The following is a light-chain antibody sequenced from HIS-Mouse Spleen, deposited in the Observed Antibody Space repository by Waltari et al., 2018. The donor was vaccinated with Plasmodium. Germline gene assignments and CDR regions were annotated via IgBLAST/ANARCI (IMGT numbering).Light chain of an antibody. Sequence: SYELTQPSSVSVSPGQTARITCSGDVLAKKYARWFQQKPGQAPVLLIYKDSARPSGIPERFSGSSSGTTVTLTISGAQVEEEADYYCYSAADNNLVFGGGTKLTVL. CDR3: YSAADNNLV. V-gene: IGLV3-27*01. J-gene: IGLJ3*02. CDR2: KDS. CDR1: VLAKKY.